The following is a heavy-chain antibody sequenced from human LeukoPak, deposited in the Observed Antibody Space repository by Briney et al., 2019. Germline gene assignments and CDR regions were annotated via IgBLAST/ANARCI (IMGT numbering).Heavy chain of an antibody. Sequence: SVKVSCKASGGTFSSYTISWVRQAPGQGLEWMGRIIPILGIANYAQKFQGRVTITADKSTSTAYMELSSLRSEDTAVYYCARRVFDFWSGQTSKYYYYCMDVWGKGTTVTVSS. D-gene: IGHD3-3*01. CDR2: IIPILGIA. V-gene: IGHV1-69*02. CDR3: ARRVFDFWSGQTSKYYYYCMDV. CDR1: GGTFSSYT. J-gene: IGHJ6*03.